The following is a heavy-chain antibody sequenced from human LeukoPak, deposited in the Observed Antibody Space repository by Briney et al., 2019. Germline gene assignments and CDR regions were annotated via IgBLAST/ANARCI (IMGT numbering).Heavy chain of an antibody. J-gene: IGHJ5*02. CDR3: ASLDTAKQPLANH. Sequence: GGSLRLSCVASGLTVSNHWMSWVRQAPGKGLEWVANIKQERGQEYYVDSVKGRFIISKDSAKNSLYLQMNSLRVEDTAMYYCASLDTAKQPLANHWGQGTLVTVSS. CDR1: GLTVSNHW. D-gene: IGHD5-18*01. CDR2: IKQERGQE. V-gene: IGHV3-7*03.